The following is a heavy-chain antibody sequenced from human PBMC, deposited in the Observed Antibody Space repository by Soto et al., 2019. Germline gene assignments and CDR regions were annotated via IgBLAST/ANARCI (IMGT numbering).Heavy chain of an antibody. CDR3: TRDWEITVSTWSFGGF. Sequence: QVQLVQSGAEVKKPGSSVKVSCKASGGTFSPYTINWVRQAPGQGLEWMGRIIPFHGVTNYAQKFQARVTINADKSTSTAYMELSGLRFEATAMYYCTRDWEITVSTWSFGGFWGRGTLVTVSS. D-gene: IGHD3-10*01. CDR1: GGTFSPYT. CDR2: IIPFHGVT. J-gene: IGHJ4*02. V-gene: IGHV1-69*08.